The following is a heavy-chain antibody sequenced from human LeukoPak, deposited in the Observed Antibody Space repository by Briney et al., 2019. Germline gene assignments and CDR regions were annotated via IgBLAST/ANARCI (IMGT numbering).Heavy chain of an antibody. V-gene: IGHV1-69*05. CDR2: IIPIFGTA. CDR3: ARGPIAARPDNWFDP. Sequence: SVKVSCKASGSTFSSYANSRVRQAPGQGLEWMGRIIPIFGTANYAQKFQGRVTITTEESTSTAYMELSSLRSEDTAVYYCARGPIAARPDNWFDPWGQGTLVTVSS. CDR1: GSTFSSYA. J-gene: IGHJ5*02. D-gene: IGHD6-6*01.